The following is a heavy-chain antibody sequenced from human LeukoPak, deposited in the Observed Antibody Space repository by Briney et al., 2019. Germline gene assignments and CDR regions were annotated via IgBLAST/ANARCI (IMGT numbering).Heavy chain of an antibody. CDR1: GYTFTGYY. Sequence: ASVKVSCKASGYTFTGYYMHWVRQAPGQGLEWMGWINPNSGGTNYAQKFQGRVTMTRDTSISTAYMELSRLRSDDTVVYYCARLMYYDILTGYYPGDYWGQGTLVTVSS. CDR3: ARLMYYDILTGYYPGDY. J-gene: IGHJ4*02. CDR2: INPNSGGT. V-gene: IGHV1-2*02. D-gene: IGHD3-9*01.